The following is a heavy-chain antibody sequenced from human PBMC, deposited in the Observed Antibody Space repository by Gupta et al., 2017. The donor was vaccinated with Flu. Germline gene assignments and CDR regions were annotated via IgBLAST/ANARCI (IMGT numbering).Heavy chain of an antibody. CDR1: GFSFSDYS. Sequence: DVELVESGGGLVKPGESLRLSCAGSGFSFSDYSMSWVRQAPGRGLEWVSPITSDSRSTYYADPLKGRFTISRDNAENILHLQMNSLRGEDTAVYYCARYYDSRGYFDYYGMDVWGQGTTVTVSS. J-gene: IGHJ6*02. CDR3: ARYYDSRGYFDYYGMDV. D-gene: IGHD3-22*01. V-gene: IGHV3-21*02. CDR2: ITSDSRST.